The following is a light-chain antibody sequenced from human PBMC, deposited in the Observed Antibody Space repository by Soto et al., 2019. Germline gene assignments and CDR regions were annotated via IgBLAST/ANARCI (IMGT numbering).Light chain of an antibody. J-gene: IGKJ1*01. CDR2: AAS. Sequence: DIQMTQSPSSLSASVGDGVTITCRASQGISTYLNWYQQRPGKAPKLLIYAASSLQSGVPSRFSGSGSETHFTLTISSLQPEDFATYSCQQSYSTTWTFGQGTKVEIK. CDR1: QGISTY. V-gene: IGKV1-39*01. CDR3: QQSYSTTWT.